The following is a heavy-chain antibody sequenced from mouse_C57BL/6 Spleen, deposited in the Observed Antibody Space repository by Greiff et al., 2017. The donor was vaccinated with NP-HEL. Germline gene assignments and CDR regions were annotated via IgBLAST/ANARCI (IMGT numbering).Heavy chain of an antibody. CDR1: GFTFSDYY. D-gene: IGHD1-1*01. Sequence: EVQLQESEGGLVQPGSSMKLSCTASGFTFSDYYMAWVRQVPEKGLEWVANINYDGSSTYYLDSLKSRFIISRDNAKNILYLQMSSLKSEDTATYYCARKGGNYEGYYFDYWGQGTTLTVSS. CDR2: INYDGSST. V-gene: IGHV5-16*01. CDR3: ARKGGNYEGYYFDY. J-gene: IGHJ2*01.